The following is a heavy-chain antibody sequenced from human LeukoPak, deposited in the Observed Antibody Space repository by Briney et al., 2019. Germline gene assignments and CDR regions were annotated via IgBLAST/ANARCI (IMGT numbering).Heavy chain of an antibody. CDR3: ARDGIAGGSYSTFFAY. J-gene: IGHJ4*02. Sequence: NAGGSLRLSCAASGFTFSDYYMTWIRQAPGKGLEWVSYISSGGSTIYYADSVKGRFTISRDNAKNSLYLQMNSPRAEDTAVYYCARDGIAGGSYSTFFAYWGQGTLVTVSS. CDR2: ISSGGSTI. D-gene: IGHD1-26*01. V-gene: IGHV3-11*01. CDR1: GFTFSDYY.